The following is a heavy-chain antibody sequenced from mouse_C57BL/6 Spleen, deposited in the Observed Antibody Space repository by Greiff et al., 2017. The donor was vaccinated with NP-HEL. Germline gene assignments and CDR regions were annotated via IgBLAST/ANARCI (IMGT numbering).Heavy chain of an antibody. CDR2: IYPRSGNT. D-gene: IGHD1-1*01. CDR1: GYTFTSYG. CDR3: ARHYRDYAMDY. J-gene: IGHJ4*01. Sequence: SGAELARPGASVKLSCKASGYTFTSYGISWVKQRTGQGLEWIGEIYPRSGNTYYNEKFKGKATLTADKSSSTAYMELRSLTSEDSAVYFCARHYRDYAMDYWGQGTSVTVSS. V-gene: IGHV1-81*01.